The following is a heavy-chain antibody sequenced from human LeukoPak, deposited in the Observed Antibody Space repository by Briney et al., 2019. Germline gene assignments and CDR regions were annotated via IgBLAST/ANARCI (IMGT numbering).Heavy chain of an antibody. J-gene: IGHJ6*02. CDR1: GFTFSSYS. CDR2: ISSGSTTT. V-gene: IGHV3-48*01. CDR3: ARDLVAVAVFDYYYYGMDV. D-gene: IGHD6-19*01. Sequence: PGGSLRLSCAGSGFTFSSYSMQWVRQAPGKGLEWISYISSGSTTTYYADSVKGRFTISRDNAKNSLYLQMNSLRAEDTAVYYCARDLVAVAVFDYYYYGMDVWGQGTTVTVSS.